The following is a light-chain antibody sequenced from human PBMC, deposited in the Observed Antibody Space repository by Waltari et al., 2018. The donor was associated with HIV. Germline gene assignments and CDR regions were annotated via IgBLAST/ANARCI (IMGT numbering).Light chain of an antibody. CDR3: NSYAGSNTWV. CDR1: SSAVGYFNY. J-gene: IGLJ3*02. V-gene: IGLV2-8*01. Sequence: QSALTQPPSASGSPGQSVTISCTGTSSAVGYFNYVSWYHKHPGNASKLVLFEVTKRPSGVHVRFSGSQSGNTASLTVSGLQPEDEAVYYCNSYAGSNTWVFGGGTKLTVL. CDR2: EVT.